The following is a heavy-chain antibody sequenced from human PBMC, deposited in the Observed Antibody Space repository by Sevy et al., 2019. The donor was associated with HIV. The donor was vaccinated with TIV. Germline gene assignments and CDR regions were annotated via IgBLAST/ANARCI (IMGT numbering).Heavy chain of an antibody. J-gene: IGHJ4*02. V-gene: IGHV1-46*01. Sequence: ASVKVSCKASGYTFTSYYMHSVRQAPGQGLEWMGIINPSGGSTSYAQKFQGRVTMTRDTSTSTVYMELSSLRSEDTAVYYCAREPRGSSSWDDYFDYWGQGTLVTVSS. D-gene: IGHD6-13*01. CDR2: INPSGGST. CDR3: AREPRGSSSWDDYFDY. CDR1: GYTFTSYY.